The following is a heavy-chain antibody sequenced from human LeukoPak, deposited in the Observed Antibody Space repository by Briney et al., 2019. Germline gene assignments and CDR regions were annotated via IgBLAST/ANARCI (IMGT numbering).Heavy chain of an antibody. V-gene: IGHV1-18*01. D-gene: IGHD5-12*01. CDR2: ISAYNGNT. Sequence: GASVKVSCKASGYTFTSYGISWVRQAPGQGLEWMGWISAYNGNTNYAQKLQGRVTMTTDTSTSTAYMELRSLRSDDTAVYYCARPGHSGYPYYYYGMDVWGQGTTVTVSS. J-gene: IGHJ6*02. CDR3: ARPGHSGYPYYYYGMDV. CDR1: GYTFTSYG.